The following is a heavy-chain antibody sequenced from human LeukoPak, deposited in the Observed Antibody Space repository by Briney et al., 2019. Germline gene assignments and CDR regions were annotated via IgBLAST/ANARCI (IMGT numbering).Heavy chain of an antibody. CDR1: GGSISSGGYY. D-gene: IGHD2-21*02. J-gene: IGHJ4*02. Sequence: SETLFLTCTVSGGSISSGGYYWSWIRQHPGKGLEWIGYIYYSGSTYYNPSLKSRVTISVDTSKNQFSLKLSSVTAADTAVYYCARVHIVVVTAIIDYWGQGTLVTVSS. CDR2: IYYSGST. CDR3: ARVHIVVVTAIIDY. V-gene: IGHV4-31*03.